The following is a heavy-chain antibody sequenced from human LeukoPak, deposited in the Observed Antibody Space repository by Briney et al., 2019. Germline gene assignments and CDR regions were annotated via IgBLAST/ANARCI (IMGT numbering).Heavy chain of an antibody. D-gene: IGHD6-25*01. Sequence: SETLSLTCTVSGGSISSSSYYWGWIRQPPGKGLEWIGSIYYSWSTYYNPSLKSRVTISVDTSKNQFSLKLSSVTATYTAVYYCARHRLRLRDAFDIWGQGTMVTVSS. V-gene: IGHV4-39*01. CDR2: IYYSWST. J-gene: IGHJ3*02. CDR3: ARHRLRLRDAFDI. CDR1: GGSISSSSYY.